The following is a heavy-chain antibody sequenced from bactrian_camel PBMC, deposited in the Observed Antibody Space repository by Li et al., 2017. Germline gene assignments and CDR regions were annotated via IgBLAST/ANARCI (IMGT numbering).Heavy chain of an antibody. D-gene: IGHD1*01. CDR1: SVMYSVSC. V-gene: IGHV3S53*01. J-gene: IGHJ4*01. CDR3: AADIMIRGRGAC. CDR2: IRPSGGLT. Sequence: HVQLVESGGGSVQAGGSLNLSCTVSSVMYSVSCVGWFRQAPGKEREGVAAIRPSGGLTSYADSVKGRFTYTQDNAKRTVTLQMTKLEPEDTAVYYRAADIMIRGRGACGGQGTQVTVS.